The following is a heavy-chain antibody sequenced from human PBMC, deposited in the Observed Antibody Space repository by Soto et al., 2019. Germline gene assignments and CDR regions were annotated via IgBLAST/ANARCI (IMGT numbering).Heavy chain of an antibody. CDR1: GFTFSSYW. J-gene: IGHJ4*02. CDR3: ARGRGCSTRCHNFDY. D-gene: IGHD2-2*01. V-gene: IGHV3-7*01. Sequence: ESGGGLVQPGGSLRLSCAASGFTFSSYWMSWVRQAPGKGLEWVANIKQDGSEKYYVDSVKGRFTISRDNAKNSLYLQMNSLRAEDTAVYYCARGRGCSTRCHNFDYWGQGTLVTVSS. CDR2: IKQDGSEK.